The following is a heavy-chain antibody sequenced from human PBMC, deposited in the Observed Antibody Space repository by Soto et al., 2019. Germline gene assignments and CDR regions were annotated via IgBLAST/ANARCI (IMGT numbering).Heavy chain of an antibody. Sequence: PGESLKISCNGSGYSFTSYWIGWVRQMPGKGLEWMGIIYPGDSDTRYSPSFQGQVTISADKSISTAYLQWSSLKASDTAMYYCARLAGLGYRSSTSRYVDYYYGMDVWGQGT. D-gene: IGHD2-2*01. CDR3: ARLAGLGYRSSTSRYVDYYYGMDV. CDR2: IYPGDSDT. V-gene: IGHV5-51*01. CDR1: GYSFTSYW. J-gene: IGHJ6*02.